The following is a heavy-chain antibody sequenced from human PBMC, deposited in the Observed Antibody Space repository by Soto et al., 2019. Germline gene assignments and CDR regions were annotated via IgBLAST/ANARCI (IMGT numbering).Heavy chain of an antibody. CDR3: VRDSPNGSTYSGYDGIAY. D-gene: IGHD5-12*01. CDR1: GGTFSNDI. CDR2: IIPLLDIA. Sequence: QVQVVQSGAEVQKPGSSVKVSCKASGGTFSNDIITWVRQAPGQGLEWMGRIIPLLDIANYAQKFQGRVTFSADKSTSTAYRELNSRRSEDTAVYYCVRDSPNGSTYSGYDGIAYWGQGTLVTVSS. V-gene: IGHV1-69*08. J-gene: IGHJ4*02.